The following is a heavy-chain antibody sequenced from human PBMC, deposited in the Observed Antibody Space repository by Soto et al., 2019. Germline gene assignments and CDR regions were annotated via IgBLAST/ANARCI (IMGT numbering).Heavy chain of an antibody. V-gene: IGHV3-30-3*01. CDR2: ISYDGSNK. CDR3: AREGMSAVTTAWDY. CDR1: GFTFSSYA. D-gene: IGHD4-17*01. Sequence: QVQLVESGGGVVQPGRSLRLSCAASGFTFSSYAMHWVRQAPGKGLEWGAVISYDGSNKYYADSVKGRFTISRDNSKNPLSLQMNILRAEDTDVYYCAREGMSAVTTAWDYWGQGTLVTVSS. J-gene: IGHJ4*02.